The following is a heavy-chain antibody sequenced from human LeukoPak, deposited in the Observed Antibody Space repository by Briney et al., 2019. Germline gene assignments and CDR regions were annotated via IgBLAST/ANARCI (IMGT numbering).Heavy chain of an antibody. D-gene: IGHD7-27*01. CDR3: EKDNGRGENFDY. CDR1: GFTFDDYA. V-gene: IGHV3-9*01. J-gene: IGHJ4*02. CDR2: ISWNSGSI. Sequence: GGSPRLSCAASGFTFDDYAMHWVRQAPGKGLEWVSGISWNSGSIGYADSVKGRFTISRDNAKNSLYLQMNSLRAEDTALYYCEKDNGRGENFDYWGKGTRVTVPS.